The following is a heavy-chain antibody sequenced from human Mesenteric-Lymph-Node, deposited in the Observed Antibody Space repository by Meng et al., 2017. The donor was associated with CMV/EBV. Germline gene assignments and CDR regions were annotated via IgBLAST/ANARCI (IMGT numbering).Heavy chain of an antibody. Sequence: SGGSTSSSIWWSCVRQPPRREREWFGKIYHAGTTNYNPSLKSRVTMSVDKSKNQFSLKLSSVSAADTAMYYCTIDRALYSGYALVYWGQGTLVTVSS. CDR1: GGSTSSSIW. J-gene: IGHJ4*02. D-gene: IGHD5-12*01. CDR3: TIDRALYSGYALVY. V-gene: IGHV4-4*02. CDR2: IYHAGTT.